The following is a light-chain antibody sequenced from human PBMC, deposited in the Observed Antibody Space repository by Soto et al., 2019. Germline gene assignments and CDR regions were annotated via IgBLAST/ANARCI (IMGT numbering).Light chain of an antibody. CDR2: GAS. Sequence: EIVMTQSPATLSVSPGERATLSFRASQSVSSNLAWYQQKHGQAPRLLIYGASTRATGIPARFSGSVSGTEGTITISSLKSEDGSVYYCHQSDNWPKTFGQGTRLEIK. J-gene: IGKJ5*01. V-gene: IGKV3-15*01. CDR3: HQSDNWPKT. CDR1: QSVSSN.